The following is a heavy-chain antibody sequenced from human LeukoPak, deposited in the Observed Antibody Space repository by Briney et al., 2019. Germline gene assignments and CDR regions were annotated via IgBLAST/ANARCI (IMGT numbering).Heavy chain of an antibody. J-gene: IGHJ4*02. CDR1: GYSISSGYY. D-gene: IGHD6-13*01. V-gene: IGHV4-38-2*02. CDR3: ARMGYSSSWYGTPPSY. Sequence: PSETLSLTCTVSGYSISSGYYWGWIRQPPGKGLEWIGSIYHSGSTYYNPSLKSRVTISVDTSKNQFSLKLSSVTAADTAVYYCARMGYSSSWYGTPPSYWGQGTLVTVSS. CDR2: IYHSGST.